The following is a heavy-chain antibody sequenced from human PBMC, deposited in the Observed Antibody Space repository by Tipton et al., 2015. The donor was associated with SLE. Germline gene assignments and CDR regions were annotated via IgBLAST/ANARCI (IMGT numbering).Heavy chain of an antibody. CDR2: IYYSGST. CDR1: GGSISSHY. V-gene: IGHV4-59*11. CDR3: ARLGHRIAVAGT. D-gene: IGHD6-19*01. Sequence: TLSLTCTVSGGSISSHYWSWIRQPPGKGLEWIGYIYYSGSTNYNPSLKSRVTISVDTSKNQFSLKLSSVTAADTAVYYCARLGHRIAVAGTWGQGTLVTVSS. J-gene: IGHJ4*02.